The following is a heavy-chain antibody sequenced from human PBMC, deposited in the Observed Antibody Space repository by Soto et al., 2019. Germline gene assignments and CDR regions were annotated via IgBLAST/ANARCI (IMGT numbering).Heavy chain of an antibody. Sequence: GESLKISCKGSGYSFTSYWIGWVRQMPGKGLEWMGIIYPGDSDTRYSPSFQGQVTISADKSISTAYLQWSSLKASDTAMYYCARHEYSSSSLYYYYGMDVWGQGTTVTVS. CDR1: GYSFTSYW. D-gene: IGHD6-6*01. V-gene: IGHV5-51*01. J-gene: IGHJ6*02. CDR2: IYPGDSDT. CDR3: ARHEYSSSSLYYYYGMDV.